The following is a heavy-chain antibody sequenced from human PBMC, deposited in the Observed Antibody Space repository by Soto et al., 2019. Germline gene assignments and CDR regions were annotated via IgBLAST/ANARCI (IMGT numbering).Heavy chain of an antibody. D-gene: IGHD2-15*01. J-gene: IGHJ3*02. CDR2: IKSKTDGGTT. CDR3: TTYLVVAADAFDI. V-gene: IGHV3-15*01. CDR1: GFTFSNAW. Sequence: GGSLRLSCAASGFTFSNAWMSWVRRAPGKGLEWVGRIKSKTDGGTTDYAAPVKGRFTISRDDSKNTLYLQMNSLKTEDTAVYYCTTYLVVAADAFDIWGQGTMVTVSS.